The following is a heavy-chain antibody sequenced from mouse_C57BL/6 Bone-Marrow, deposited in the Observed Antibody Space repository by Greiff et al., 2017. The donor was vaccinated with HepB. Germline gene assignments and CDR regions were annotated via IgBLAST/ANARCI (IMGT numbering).Heavy chain of an antibody. V-gene: IGHV10-1*01. CDR2: IRSKSNNYAT. J-gene: IGHJ3*01. D-gene: IGHD2-4*01. CDR3: VMIREFAY. CDR1: GFSFNTYA. Sequence: EPGGGLVQPKGSLKLSCAASGFSFNTYAMNWVRQAPGKGLEWVARIRSKSNNYATYYADSVKDSFTISRDDSESMLYLQMNNLKTEDTAMYYCVMIREFAYWGQGTLVTVSA.